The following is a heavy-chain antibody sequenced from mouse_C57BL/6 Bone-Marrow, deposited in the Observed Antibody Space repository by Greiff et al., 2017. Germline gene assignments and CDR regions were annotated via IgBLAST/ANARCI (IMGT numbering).Heavy chain of an antibody. CDR1: GYTFTSYW. CDR2: IDPSDSYT. CDR3: ARVGDGFAY. Sequence: QVQLQQPGAELVRPGTSVKLSCKASGYTFTSYWMHWVKQRPGQGLEWIGVIDPSDSYTNYNQTFKGKATLTVDTSSSHAYMQLSSLTSEDSAVYYCARVGDGFAYWGQGTLVTVSA. V-gene: IGHV1-59*01. D-gene: IGHD2-13*01. J-gene: IGHJ3*01.